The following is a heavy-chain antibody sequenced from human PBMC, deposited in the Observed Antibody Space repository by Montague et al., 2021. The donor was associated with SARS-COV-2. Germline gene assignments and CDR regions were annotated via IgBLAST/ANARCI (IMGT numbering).Heavy chain of an antibody. CDR2: IYYNTGNT. J-gene: IGHJ4*02. Sequence: SETLSLTCSVSGGSISDYYWNWIRQPPGKGLERIGYIYYNTGNTNYNPSLQSRVTISLDTSKNQFSLNLRPVTAADTALYFCARGTGYDYYFDCWGLGTLVTVSS. CDR3: ARGTGYDYYFDC. D-gene: IGHD5-12*01. CDR1: GGSISDYY. V-gene: IGHV4-59*01.